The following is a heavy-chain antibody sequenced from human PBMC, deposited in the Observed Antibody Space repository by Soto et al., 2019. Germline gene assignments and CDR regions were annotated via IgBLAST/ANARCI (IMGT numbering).Heavy chain of an antibody. J-gene: IGHJ4*02. CDR2: IRSKANSYAT. V-gene: IGHV3-73*01. Sequence: EVQLVESGGGLVQPGGSRKLSWEASGFTFSGSAMHWVRRASGKGLGGVGRIRSKANSYATAYAASVKGRFTISRDDSKNTAYLQMNSLKTEDTAVYYCTRHGSNCSSTSCYLSDYWGQGTLVTVSS. D-gene: IGHD2-2*01. CDR3: TRHGSNCSSTSCYLSDY. CDR1: GFTFSGSA.